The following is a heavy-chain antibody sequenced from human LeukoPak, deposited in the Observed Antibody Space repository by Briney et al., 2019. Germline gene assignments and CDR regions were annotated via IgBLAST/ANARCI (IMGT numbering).Heavy chain of an antibody. J-gene: IGHJ4*02. V-gene: IGHV3-21*01. CDR2: ISSSSSYI. D-gene: IGHD3-10*01. CDR3: ATLLWFGELFFS. CDR1: GFTFSSYS. Sequence: GGSLRLSCAASGFTFSSYSMNWVRKAPGKGLGGVSSISSSSSYIYYADSVKGRFTISRDNAKNSLYLQMNSLRAEDTAVYYCATLLWFGELFFSWGQGTLVTVSS.